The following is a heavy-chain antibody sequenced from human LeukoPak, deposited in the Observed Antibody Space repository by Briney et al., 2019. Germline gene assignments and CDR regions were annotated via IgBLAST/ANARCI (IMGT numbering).Heavy chain of an antibody. D-gene: IGHD3-10*01. J-gene: IGHJ4*02. CDR3: ATDSFMVRGVIPDY. V-gene: IGHV1-24*01. CDR1: GYTLTELS. CDR2: FDPEDGET. Sequence: GASVKVSCKVSGYTLTELSMHWVRQAPGKGLEWMGGFDPEDGETIYAQEFQGRVTMTEDTSTDTAYMELSRLRSEDTAVYYCATDSFMVRGVIPDYWGQGTLVTVSS.